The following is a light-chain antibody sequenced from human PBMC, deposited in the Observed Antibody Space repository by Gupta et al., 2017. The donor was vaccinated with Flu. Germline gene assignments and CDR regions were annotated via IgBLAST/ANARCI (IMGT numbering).Light chain of an antibody. CDR3: QVGDESRDYYV. V-gene: IGLV3-21*02. J-gene: IGLJ1*01. Sequence: SSVLTPPPSVSVPPGQTASITCGGSNIGSRSVHWYQQKSGQAPVLVVYDDNARPAGIPERVSGSNSGNTATMTSSRVEAGDEADYYCQVGDESRDYYVFGPGTKIAVL. CDR1: NIGSRS. CDR2: DDN.